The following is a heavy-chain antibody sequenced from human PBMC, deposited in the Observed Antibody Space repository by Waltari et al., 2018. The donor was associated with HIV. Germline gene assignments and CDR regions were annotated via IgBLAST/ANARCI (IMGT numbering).Heavy chain of an antibody. CDR1: GIPFSNYG. CDR2: ISVDAREK. CDR3: ARRKHPGRGHRGYPLDN. V-gene: IGHV3-30*03. J-gene: IGHJ4*02. Sequence: QVHLVESGGGVVQSGKSLRLSCVASGIPFSNYGFHWVSQAPGEGVEGGALISVDAREKFYAESVNARFTVSRDNSKNTVFVQMNSLTIEATAVYYCARRKHPGRGHRGYPLDNWGQGTLATVSS. D-gene: IGHD5-18*01.